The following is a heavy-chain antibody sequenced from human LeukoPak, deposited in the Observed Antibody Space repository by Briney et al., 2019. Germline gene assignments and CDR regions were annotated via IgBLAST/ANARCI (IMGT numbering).Heavy chain of an antibody. D-gene: IGHD2-2*01. V-gene: IGHV4-34*01. CDR3: ARDHKKGYCSSTSCYSHYYYYYGMDV. CDR2: MNHSGST. CDR1: GGSFSGYY. Sequence: SETLSLTCAVYGGSFSGYYGSWIRQPPGKGLEWIGEMNHSGSTNYNPSLKSRVTISVDTSKNQFSLKLSSVTAADTAVYYCARDHKKGYCSSTSCYSHYYYYYGMDVWGQGPTVTVSS. J-gene: IGHJ6*02.